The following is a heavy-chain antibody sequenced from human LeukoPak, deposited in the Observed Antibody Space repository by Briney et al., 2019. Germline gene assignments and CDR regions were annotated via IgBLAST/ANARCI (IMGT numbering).Heavy chain of an antibody. D-gene: IGHD3-22*01. CDR2: IYYSGST. CDR3: ARVRNYYDSTLGYFDY. V-gene: IGHV4-31*03. J-gene: IGHJ4*02. CDR1: GGSISSGGYY. Sequence: SQTLSLTCTVSGGSISSGGYYWSWIRQHPGKGLEWIGYIYYSGSTYYNPSLESRVTISVDTSKNQFSLKLSSVTAADTAVYYCARVRNYYDSTLGYFDYWGQGTLVTVSS.